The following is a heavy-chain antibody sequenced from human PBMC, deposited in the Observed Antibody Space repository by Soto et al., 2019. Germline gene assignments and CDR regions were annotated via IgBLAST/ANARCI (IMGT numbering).Heavy chain of an antibody. D-gene: IGHD2-8*01. J-gene: IGHJ4*02. CDR2: IAVGSGYT. CDR1: GFTFTSSA. V-gene: IGHV1-58*01. CDR3: AADATAWQQMVPSDY. Sequence: GASVKVSCKASGFTFTSSAFQWVRQARGQRLEWIGWIAVGSGYTNYAQRFQDRVTLTRDMSTATTYMELSRLTSEDTAIYYCAADATAWQQMVPSDYWGQGQWSPSPQ.